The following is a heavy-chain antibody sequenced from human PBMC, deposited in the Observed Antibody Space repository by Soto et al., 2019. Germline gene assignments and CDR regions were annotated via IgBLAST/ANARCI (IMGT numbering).Heavy chain of an antibody. CDR1: GGTFSSYA. V-gene: IGHV1-69*13. D-gene: IGHD3-10*01. J-gene: IGHJ5*02. CDR3: ASSLTIADWNWFDP. Sequence: ASVKVSCKASGGTFSSYAISWVRQASGQGLEWMGGIIPIFGTANYAQKFQGRVTITADESTSTAYMELSSLRSEDTAVYYCASSLTIADWNWFDPWGQGTLVTVSS. CDR2: IIPIFGTA.